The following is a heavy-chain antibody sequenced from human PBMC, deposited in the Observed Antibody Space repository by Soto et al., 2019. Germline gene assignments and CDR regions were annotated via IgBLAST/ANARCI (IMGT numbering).Heavy chain of an antibody. V-gene: IGHV3-74*01. CDR3: GRVGATTPQ. CDR1: GFTFSGYW. Sequence: GEPLRLYCAASGFTFSGYWMHWVRQVPGKGLVWFSRINSDGSITGYADSVKGRFTISRENAKNTLYLQMSNLRVEDTAVYFCGRVGATTPQWGQ. J-gene: IGHJ1*01. CDR2: INSDGSIT. D-gene: IGHD1-26*01.